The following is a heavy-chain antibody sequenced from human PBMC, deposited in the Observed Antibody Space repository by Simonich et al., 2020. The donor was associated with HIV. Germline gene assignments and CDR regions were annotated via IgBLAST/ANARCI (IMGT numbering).Heavy chain of an antibody. D-gene: IGHD6-13*01. CDR3: ARLTAGGLGEYFQH. CDR1: GGSFSGYF. Sequence: QVQLQQLGAGLLKPSETLSLTCAVYGGSFSGYFWSWIRQPPGKGLEWIGEINHSESTNYNPSLKSAVTISVDTSKNQFSRKLSSVTAADTAVYYCARLTAGGLGEYFQHWGQGTLVTVSS. V-gene: IGHV4-34*01. CDR2: INHSEST. J-gene: IGHJ1*01.